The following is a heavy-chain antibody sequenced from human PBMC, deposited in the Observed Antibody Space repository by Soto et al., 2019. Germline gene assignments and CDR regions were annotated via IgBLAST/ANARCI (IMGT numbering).Heavy chain of an antibody. CDR2: IFYTGST. J-gene: IGHJ5*01. V-gene: IGHV4-30-4*01. D-gene: IGHD7-27*01. CDR1: GGTINSGDYF. CDR3: ARGRYCLTGRCFPNWFDS. Sequence: SETLSLTCSVSGGTINSGDYFWSWIRQPPGKGLEWIGSIFYTGSTYYSPSLKSRASMSMDTSKNLFSLRLRSLTAADTAVYFCARGRYCLTGRCFPNWFDSWGQGALVTVSS.